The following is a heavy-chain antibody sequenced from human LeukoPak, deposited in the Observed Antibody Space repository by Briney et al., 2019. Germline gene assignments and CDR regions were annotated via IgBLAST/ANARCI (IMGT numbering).Heavy chain of an antibody. CDR1: GFIVSHKY. J-gene: IGHJ4*02. D-gene: IGHD3-22*01. Sequence: GFLRLSCAASGFIVSHKYMAWVRQAPGKGLEWLSIIYAGGNSVSADSVKGRFIISRDNSRNTVHLQMNSLRDDDTAVYYCARGQIDLLRNYFDSWGPGTLVAVSS. CDR3: ARGQIDLLRNYFDS. CDR2: IYAGGNS. V-gene: IGHV3-66*01.